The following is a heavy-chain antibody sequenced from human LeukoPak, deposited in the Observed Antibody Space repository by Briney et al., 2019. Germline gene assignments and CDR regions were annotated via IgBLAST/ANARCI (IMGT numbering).Heavy chain of an antibody. CDR1: GGTFSSYA. V-gene: IGHV1-69*05. J-gene: IGHJ4*02. Sequence: GASVKLSCKASGGTFSSYAISWLRHAPGQGLEWMGGIIPIFGTANYAQKFQGRVTITTDESTSTAYMELSSLRSEDTAVYYCATAETSGFATIFRVEDYGRQGTLVTVSS. D-gene: IGHD3-3*01. CDR3: ATAETSGFATIFRVEDY. CDR2: IIPIFGTA.